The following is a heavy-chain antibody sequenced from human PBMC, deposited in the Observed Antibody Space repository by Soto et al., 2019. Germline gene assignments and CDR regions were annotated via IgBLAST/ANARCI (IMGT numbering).Heavy chain of an antibody. Sequence: QVQLQQWGAGLLKPSETLSLTCAVYGGSFSGYYWSWIRQPPGKGLEWIGEINHSGSTNYNPSLKSRVTISVDTSKNQFSLKLSSVTAADTAVYYCADGYDEGIMDVWGQGTTVTVSS. CDR2: INHSGST. D-gene: IGHD5-12*01. CDR3: ADGYDEGIMDV. V-gene: IGHV4-34*01. J-gene: IGHJ6*02. CDR1: GGSFSGYY.